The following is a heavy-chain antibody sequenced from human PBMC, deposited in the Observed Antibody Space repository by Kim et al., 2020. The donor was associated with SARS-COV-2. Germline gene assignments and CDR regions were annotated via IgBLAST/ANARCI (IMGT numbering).Heavy chain of an antibody. Sequence: GGSLRLSCAASGFTVSSNYMSWVRQAPGKGLEWVSVIYSGGSTYYADSVKGRFTISRDNSKNTLYLQMNSLRAEDTAVYYCARDSGVYDYVWGSYRYGTYYGMDVWGQGTTVTVSS. J-gene: IGHJ6*02. D-gene: IGHD3-16*02. V-gene: IGHV3-53*01. CDR2: IYSGGST. CDR1: GFTVSSNY. CDR3: ARDSGVYDYVWGSYRYGTYYGMDV.